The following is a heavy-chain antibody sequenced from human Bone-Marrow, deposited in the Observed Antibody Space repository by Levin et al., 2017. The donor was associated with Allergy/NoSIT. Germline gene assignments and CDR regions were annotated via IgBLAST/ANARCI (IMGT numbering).Heavy chain of an antibody. V-gene: IGHV1-2*02. Sequence: GESLKISCKASGYTFTGYYMHWVRQAPGQGLEWMGWINPNSGGTNYAQKFQGRVTMTRDTSISTAYMELSRLRSDDTAVYYCARDRSSGYGMDVWGQGTTVTVSS. J-gene: IGHJ6*02. CDR2: INPNSGGT. D-gene: IGHD3-10*01. CDR3: ARDRSSGYGMDV. CDR1: GYTFTGYY.